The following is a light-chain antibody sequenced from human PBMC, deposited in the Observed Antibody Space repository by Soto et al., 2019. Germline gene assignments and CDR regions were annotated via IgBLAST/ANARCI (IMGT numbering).Light chain of an antibody. CDR2: ADS. CDR3: QVWDNTDEHPRVV. CDR1: NVGSKN. J-gene: IGLJ3*02. V-gene: IGLV3-21*02. Sequence: SYVLTQPRSVSVAPGQTATITCGGNNVGSKNMYWYRQRPGQAPVLVVYADSDRPSGIPERLSCSNSGSTATLTINRVEAGDEADYFCQVWDNTDEHPRVVFGGGTKLTVL.